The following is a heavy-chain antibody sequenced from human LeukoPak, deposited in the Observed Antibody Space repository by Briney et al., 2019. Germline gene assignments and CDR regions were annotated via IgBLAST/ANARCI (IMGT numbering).Heavy chain of an antibody. J-gene: IGHJ6*02. CDR1: GFTFNNYW. V-gene: IGHV3-74*01. Sequence: PTGGSLRLSCTASGFTFNNYWMHWVRQAPGRGLVWVSRINSDGRSTTYADSVKGRSTISRDNAKNTLHLQMNSLRAEDTAVYYCARGNYYGMDVWGQGTTVTVSS. CDR3: ARGNYYGMDV. CDR2: INSDGRST.